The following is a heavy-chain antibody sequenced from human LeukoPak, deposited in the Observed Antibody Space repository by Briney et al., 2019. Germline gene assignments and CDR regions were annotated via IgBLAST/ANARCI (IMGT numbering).Heavy chain of an antibody. J-gene: IGHJ4*02. CDR1: GGSISSYY. V-gene: IGHV4-59*01. CDR3: ARRRYSSSLYYFDY. Sequence: PSETLSLTCTVSGGSISSYYWSWIRQPPGKGLEWIGYIYYSGSTNYNPSLKSRVTISVDTSKNQFSLKLSSVTAADTAVYYCARRRYSSSLYYFDYWGQGTLVTVSS. D-gene: IGHD6-13*01. CDR2: IYYSGST.